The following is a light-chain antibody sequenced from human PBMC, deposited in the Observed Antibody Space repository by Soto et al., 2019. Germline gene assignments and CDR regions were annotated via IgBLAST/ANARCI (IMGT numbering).Light chain of an antibody. CDR3: QQRSNWLWS. Sequence: EIVLTQSPGTLSLSPGGGSTLSCRASQRVGRYLTWYQQKPGQAPRLLIYDASNRATGIPARFSGSGSGTDFTLTISSLEPEDFDVYYCQQRSNWLWSVGQGLKVDI. J-gene: IGKJ1*01. CDR1: QRVGRY. V-gene: IGKV3-11*01. CDR2: DAS.